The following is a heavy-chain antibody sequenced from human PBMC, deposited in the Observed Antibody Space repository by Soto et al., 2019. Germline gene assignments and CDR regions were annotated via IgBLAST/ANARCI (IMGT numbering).Heavy chain of an antibody. D-gene: IGHD1-26*01. CDR3: AKGLLAIVGTTLPRDAFNI. CDR2: ISHDGSYK. J-gene: IGHJ3*02. Sequence: GGSLRLSCAASGFSFTTYVMHWVRQAPGKGLEWVAVISHDGSYKYYGDAVKGRFTISRDTSKNAVYLEMNSLRPEDTAVYYCAKGLLAIVGTTLPRDAFNIRGQGTMVTVSS. CDR1: GFSFTTYV. V-gene: IGHV3-30*18.